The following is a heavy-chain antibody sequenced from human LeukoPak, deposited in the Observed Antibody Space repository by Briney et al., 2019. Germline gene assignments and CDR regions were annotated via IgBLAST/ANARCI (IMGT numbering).Heavy chain of an antibody. CDR3: ARDNVATTLDY. V-gene: IGHV3-33*01. Sequence: GRSLRLSCAASGFTFSSYGMHWVRQAPGKGLEWVAVIWYDGSNKYYADSVKGRFTISRDNSKNTLYLQMNSLGAEDTAVYYCARDNVATTLDYWGQGTLVTVSS. CDR2: IWYDGSNK. CDR1: GFTFSSYG. J-gene: IGHJ4*02. D-gene: IGHD5-24*01.